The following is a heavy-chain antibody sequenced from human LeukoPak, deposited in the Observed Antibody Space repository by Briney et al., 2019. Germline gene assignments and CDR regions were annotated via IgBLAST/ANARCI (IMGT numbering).Heavy chain of an antibody. CDR1: GFTFSSNS. V-gene: IGHV3-23*01. CDR3: ARNGYGSGTRYYHYMDV. CDR2: ISGSGGST. J-gene: IGHJ6*03. Sequence: GGSLRLSCAASGFTFSSNSMSWVPQAPGKGLEWVSAISGSGGSTYYTDSVKGRFTISRDNSKNTLYLQMNSLRAEDTAVYYCARNGYGSGTRYYHYMDVWGKGTTVTISS. D-gene: IGHD3-10*01.